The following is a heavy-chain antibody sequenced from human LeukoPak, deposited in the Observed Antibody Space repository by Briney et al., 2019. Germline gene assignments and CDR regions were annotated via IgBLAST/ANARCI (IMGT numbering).Heavy chain of an antibody. V-gene: IGHV4-59*11. CDR1: GGSISSHY. J-gene: IGHJ4*02. CDR2: IYYSGST. Sequence: PSETLSLTCTVSGGSISSHYWSWIRQPPGKGLEWIGYIYYSGSTNYNPSLKSRVTISVDTSKNQFSLKLSSVTAADTAVYYCARAHSSSWYLGYYFDYWGQGTLVTVSS. CDR3: ARAHSSSWYLGYYFDY. D-gene: IGHD6-13*01.